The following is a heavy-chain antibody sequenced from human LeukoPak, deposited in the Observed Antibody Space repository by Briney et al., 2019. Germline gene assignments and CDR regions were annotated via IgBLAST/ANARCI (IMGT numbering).Heavy chain of an antibody. J-gene: IGHJ4*02. V-gene: IGHV5-51*01. CDR1: GYNFSSYY. CDR3: ATRGYGYGDFDY. Sequence: GDSLKISCKGSGYNFSSYYIAWVRQMPGKGLEWMGIIYPGDSDTRYSPSFQGQVTISADKSISTAYLQWSSLKASDTAMYYCATRGYGYGDFDYWGQGTLVTVSS. D-gene: IGHD5-18*01. CDR2: IYPGDSDT.